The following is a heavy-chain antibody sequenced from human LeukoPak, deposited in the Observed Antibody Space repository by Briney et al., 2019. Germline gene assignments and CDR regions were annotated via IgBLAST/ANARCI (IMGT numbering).Heavy chain of an antibody. D-gene: IGHD5-12*01. CDR1: GFTFSSYA. Sequence: GGSLRLSCAASGFTFSSYAMLWLRRAPGKGREYVSAISSNGDSTYYANSVKGRFTISRDNSKNTLYLQMGSLRAEDMAVYYCARGGRSGYDYYYYGMDVWGQGTTVTVSS. CDR3: ARGGRSGYDYYYYGMDV. V-gene: IGHV3-64*01. CDR2: ISSNGDST. J-gene: IGHJ6*02.